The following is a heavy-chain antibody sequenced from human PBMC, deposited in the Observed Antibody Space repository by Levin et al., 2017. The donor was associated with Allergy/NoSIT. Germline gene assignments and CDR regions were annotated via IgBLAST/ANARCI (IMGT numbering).Heavy chain of an antibody. J-gene: IGHJ6*02. Sequence: SETLSLTCTVSGGXMSSYYWSWIRQPQGKGLEWIGYIYYSGSTKYNPSLKSRVTISVDTSKNQFSLKLSSVTAADTAVYYCARRVSSPNLNSYYNYGMDVWGQGTTVTVSS. D-gene: IGHD3-10*01. V-gene: IGHV4-59*13. CDR2: IYYSGST. CDR1: GGXMSSYY. CDR3: ARRVSSPNLNSYYNYGMDV.